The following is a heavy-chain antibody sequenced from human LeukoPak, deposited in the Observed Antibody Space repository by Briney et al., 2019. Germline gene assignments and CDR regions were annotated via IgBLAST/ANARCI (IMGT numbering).Heavy chain of an antibody. Sequence: ASVKVSCKASGYTFNRYGIGWVRQAPGQGLEWMGWISAYNGNTNYAQKFQGRVTITTDESTSTAYMELSSLRSEDTAVYYCARDPRKYYYDSSGYFEYFQHWGQGTLVTVSS. D-gene: IGHD3-22*01. CDR2: ISAYNGNT. J-gene: IGHJ1*01. CDR3: ARDPRKYYYDSSGYFEYFQH. CDR1: GYTFNRYG. V-gene: IGHV1-18*01.